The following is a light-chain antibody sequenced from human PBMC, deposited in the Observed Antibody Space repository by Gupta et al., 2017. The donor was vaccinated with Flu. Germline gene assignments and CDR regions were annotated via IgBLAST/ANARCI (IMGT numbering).Light chain of an antibody. CDR1: SSDVGGYNY. Sequence: QSALTQPASVSGSPGQSITISCTGTSSDVGGYNYVSWYQQHPGKAPKLMIYEVSNRPSGVSNRFSGSKSGNTASLTISGLQAEDEAEYDCSSRKSSSTRVVFGGGTKMTVL. CDR3: SSRKSSSTRVV. CDR2: EVS. V-gene: IGLV2-14*01. J-gene: IGLJ2*01.